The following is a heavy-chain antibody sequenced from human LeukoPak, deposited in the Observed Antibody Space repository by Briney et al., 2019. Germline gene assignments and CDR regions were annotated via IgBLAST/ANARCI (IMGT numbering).Heavy chain of an antibody. CDR1: GFSIRTHGVG. Sequence: SGPTLVEPTQTLTLACSLSGFSIRTHGVGVGWFRQPPGKALEWVAVIYWNGDNYYSPSLNSRSTVTKDTSKNQVVLTLTNVVPVDTATYYCAHSRYYERGNWFGPWGQGTLVTVSS. V-gene: IGHV2-5*01. CDR2: IYWNGDN. CDR3: AHSRYYERGNWFGP. D-gene: IGHD3-22*01. J-gene: IGHJ5*02.